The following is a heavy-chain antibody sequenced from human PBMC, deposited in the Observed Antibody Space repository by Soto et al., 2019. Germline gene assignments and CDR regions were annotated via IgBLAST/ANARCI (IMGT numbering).Heavy chain of an antibody. J-gene: IGHJ4*02. Sequence: GGSLRLSCAASGFTFDDYAMHWVRQAPGKGLEWVSGISWNSGSIGYADSVKGRFTISRDNAKNSLYLQMNSLRAEDTAVYYCAKVNGYDILTGYRIKYYFDYWGQGTLVTVSS. CDR1: GFTFDDYA. CDR3: AKVNGYDILTGYRIKYYFDY. V-gene: IGHV3-9*01. CDR2: ISWNSGSI. D-gene: IGHD3-9*01.